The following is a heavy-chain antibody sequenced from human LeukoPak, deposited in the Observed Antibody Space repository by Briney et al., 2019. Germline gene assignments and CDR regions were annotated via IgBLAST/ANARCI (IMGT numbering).Heavy chain of an antibody. CDR1: GGTFSSYA. Sequence: GASVKVSCKASGGTFSSYAISWVRQAPGQGLEWMGGIIPIFGTANYAQKFQGRVTITADKSTSTAYMELSSLRSEDTAVYYCAVYDSSGRRGYYFDYWGQGTLVTVSS. V-gene: IGHV1-69*06. CDR3: AVYDSSGRRGYYFDY. D-gene: IGHD3-22*01. CDR2: IIPIFGTA. J-gene: IGHJ4*02.